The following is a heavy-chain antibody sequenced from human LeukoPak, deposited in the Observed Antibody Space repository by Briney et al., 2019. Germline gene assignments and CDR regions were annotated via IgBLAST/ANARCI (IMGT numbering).Heavy chain of an antibody. CDR3: ARSRISAPVDY. J-gene: IGHJ4*02. CDR1: GYTFTDYY. V-gene: IGHV1-2*02. Sequence: ASVKVSCKASGYTFTDYYMHWVRQAPGQGLEWMGWINTHSGGTSYAQKFQGRVTMTRDTSISTGFMELKSLGSDDPAVYYCARSRISAPVDYWSQGTLVTLSS. CDR2: INTHSGGT. D-gene: IGHD6-6*01.